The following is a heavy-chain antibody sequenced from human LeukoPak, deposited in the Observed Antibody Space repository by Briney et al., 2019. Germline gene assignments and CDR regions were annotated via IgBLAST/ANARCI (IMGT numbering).Heavy chain of an antibody. CDR1: GFTFSSYA. J-gene: IGHJ5*02. CDR3: ARARTTVVTRFDP. V-gene: IGHV3-30-3*01. Sequence: PGRSLRLSCAASGFTFSSYAMHWVRQAPGKGLEWVAVISYDGSNKHYADSVKGRFTISRDNSKNTLYLQMNSLRAEDTAVYYCARARTTVVTRFDPWGQGTLVTVSS. CDR2: ISYDGSNK. D-gene: IGHD4-23*01.